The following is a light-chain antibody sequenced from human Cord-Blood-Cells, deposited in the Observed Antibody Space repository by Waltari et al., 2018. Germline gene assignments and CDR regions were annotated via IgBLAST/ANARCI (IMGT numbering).Light chain of an antibody. V-gene: IGLV2-14*01. CDR1: TRHAGGYHH. J-gene: IGLJ1*01. Sequence: QPALTQPASVCGSPGQSITITSTGTTRHAGGYHHVSWYPQHPGKAPKLMFYEVSRRPSVVSNRFAGSKSGHTAAMTSSGLRAAYEADYYSSSYTSSSTLVFGTGTKVTVL. CDR3: SSYTSSSTLV. CDR2: EVS.